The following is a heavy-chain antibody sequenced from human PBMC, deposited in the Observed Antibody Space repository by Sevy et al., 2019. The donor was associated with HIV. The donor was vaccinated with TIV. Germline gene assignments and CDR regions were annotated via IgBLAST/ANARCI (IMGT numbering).Heavy chain of an antibody. D-gene: IGHD4-17*01. CDR1: GFIVSDNF. CDR2: IYIGGTT. J-gene: IGHJ4*02. CDR3: ARGKHISDYYGGFDY. V-gene: IGHV3-53*01. Sequence: GGSLRLSCAASGFIVSDNFMSWVRQAPGKGLEWVSVIYIGGTTYYADSVKGRFTISRDNSKNTVYLQMNSLRAEDTAVYYCARGKHISDYYGGFDYWGQGTLVTVSS.